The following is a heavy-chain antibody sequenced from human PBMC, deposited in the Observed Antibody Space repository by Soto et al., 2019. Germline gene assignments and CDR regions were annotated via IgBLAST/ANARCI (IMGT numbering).Heavy chain of an antibody. CDR1: GGPISSSSYY. D-gene: IGHD6-19*01. Sequence: SETLSLTCTVSGGPISSSSYYWGWIRQPPGKGLEWIGSIYYSGSTYYNPSLKSRVTISVDTSKNQFSLKLSSVTAADTAVYYCARLYSGWYYFDYWGQGTLVTVSS. CDR2: IYYSGST. V-gene: IGHV4-39*01. J-gene: IGHJ4*02. CDR3: ARLYSGWYYFDY.